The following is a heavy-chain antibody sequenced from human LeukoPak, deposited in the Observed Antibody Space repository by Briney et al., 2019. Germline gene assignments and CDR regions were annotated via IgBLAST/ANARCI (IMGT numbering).Heavy chain of an antibody. V-gene: IGHV5-51*01. CDR3: ARGGASEGSSWYYYYYGMDV. D-gene: IGHD6-13*01. CDR2: IYPGDSDT. J-gene: IGHJ6*02. Sequence: GESLKIPCKGSGYSFTSYWIGWVRQMPGKGLEWMGIIYPGDSDTRYSPSFQGQVTISADKSISTAYLQWISLKASDTAMYYCARGGASEGSSWYYYYYGMDVWGQGTTVTVSS. CDR1: GYSFTSYW.